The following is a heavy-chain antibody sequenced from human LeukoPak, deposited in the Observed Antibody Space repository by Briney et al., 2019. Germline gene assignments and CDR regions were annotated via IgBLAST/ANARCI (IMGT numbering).Heavy chain of an antibody. J-gene: IGHJ4*02. CDR3: AKDYSTSIDY. CDR2: IRYDGSNK. V-gene: IGHV3-30*02. Sequence: GGSLRLSCAASGFTFSSYGMHWVRQAPGKGLEWVAFIRYDGSNKYYADSVEGRFTISRDNSKNTLYLQMNSLRAEDTAVYYCAKDYSTSIDYWGQGTLVTVSS. CDR1: GFTFSSYG. D-gene: IGHD2-2*01.